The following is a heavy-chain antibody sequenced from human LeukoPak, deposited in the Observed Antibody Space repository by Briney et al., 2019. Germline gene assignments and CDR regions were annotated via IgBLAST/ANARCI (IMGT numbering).Heavy chain of an antibody. D-gene: IGHD3-22*01. Sequence: SGPTLVNPTQPLTLTCAFSGFSLTTRAVGVGWIRQPPGKALEWLALIYWDDDKRYRPSLKSRLTITKDTSKKQVVLTVTNLDPVDTATYYCARLAYYDNSGSSRPFDIWGQGTRVTVSS. CDR2: IYWDDDK. V-gene: IGHV2-5*02. CDR1: GFSLTTRAVG. CDR3: ARLAYYDNSGSSRPFDI. J-gene: IGHJ3*02.